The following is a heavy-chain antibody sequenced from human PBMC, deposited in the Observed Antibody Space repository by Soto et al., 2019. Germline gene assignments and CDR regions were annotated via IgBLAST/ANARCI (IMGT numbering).Heavy chain of an antibody. J-gene: IGHJ6*02. CDR3: TLDPPVDTAMADYYYYGMDV. CDR1: GGSISSSSYY. D-gene: IGHD5-18*01. V-gene: IGHV4-39*01. CDR2: IYYSGST. Sequence: KTSETLSLTCTVSGGSISSSSYYWGWIRQPPGKGLEWIGSIYYSGSTYYNPSLKSRVTISVDTSKNQFSLKLSSVTAADTAVYYCTLDPPVDTAMADYYYYGMDVWGQGTTVTVSS.